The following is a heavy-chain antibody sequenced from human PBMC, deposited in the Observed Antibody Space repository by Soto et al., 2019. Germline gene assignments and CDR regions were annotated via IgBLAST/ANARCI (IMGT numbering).Heavy chain of an antibody. CDR1: GGTFSSYA. Sequence: ASVKVSCKASGGTFSSYAISWVRQAPGQGLEWMGGIIPIFGTANYAQKFQGRVTITADESTSTAYMELSSLRSEDTAVYYCAKFPPYSGSYYADYSDMDVWGQGTTVTVSS. CDR2: IIPIFGTA. D-gene: IGHD1-26*01. V-gene: IGHV1-69*13. CDR3: AKFPPYSGSYYADYSDMDV. J-gene: IGHJ6*02.